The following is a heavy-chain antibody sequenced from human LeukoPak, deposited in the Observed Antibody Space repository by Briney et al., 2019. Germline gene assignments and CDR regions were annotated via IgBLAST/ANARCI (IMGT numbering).Heavy chain of an antibody. CDR1: GGSISSGSYY. CDR3: ASVDTYYYYMDV. J-gene: IGHJ6*03. V-gene: IGHV4-61*02. CDR2: IYTSGST. D-gene: IGHD3-9*01. Sequence: SETLSLTCTVSGGSISSGSYYWSWIRQPAGKGLEWIGRIYTSGSTNYNPSLKSRVTISVDTSKNQFSLKLSSVTAADTAVYYCASVDTYYYYMDVWGKGTTVTVSS.